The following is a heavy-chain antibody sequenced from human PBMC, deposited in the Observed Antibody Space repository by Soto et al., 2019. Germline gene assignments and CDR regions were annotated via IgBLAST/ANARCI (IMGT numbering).Heavy chain of an antibody. Sequence: GGSLRLSCAASGFTFTNAWMNLVRQATGKGLEWVGRIKTKTDGGTTDYATPVKGRFTISRDDSKNTLYLQMNSLKTEDTAVYYCATMRTAAGTRIFDYWGQGTLVTVSS. D-gene: IGHD6-13*01. CDR3: ATMRTAAGTRIFDY. V-gene: IGHV3-15*07. CDR1: GFTFTNAW. J-gene: IGHJ4*02. CDR2: IKTKTDGGTT.